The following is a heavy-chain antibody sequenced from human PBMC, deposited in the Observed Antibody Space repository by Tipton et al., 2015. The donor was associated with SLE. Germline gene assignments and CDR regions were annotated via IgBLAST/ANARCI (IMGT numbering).Heavy chain of an antibody. D-gene: IGHD3-10*01. V-gene: IGHV4-59*01. CDR3: ARDHLPGGYYYYMDV. Sequence: TLSLTCTVSGGPITSYSWNWIRQPPGKGLEWIGYSSFTGSSHYNPSLRRRVTMSVATSKNQFSLKLTSATTADTAVYYCARDHLPGGYYYYMDVWGKGTTVTVSS. J-gene: IGHJ6*03. CDR2: SSFTGSS. CDR1: GGPITSYS.